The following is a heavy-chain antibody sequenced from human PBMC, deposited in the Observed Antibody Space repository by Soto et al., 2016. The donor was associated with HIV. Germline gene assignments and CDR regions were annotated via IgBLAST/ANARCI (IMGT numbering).Heavy chain of an antibody. CDR2: ISISGDRT. Sequence: EVQLLESGGRLGTAWGGPSRLSCAVSGFTFSGAAFSWVRQAPGKGLEWVSAISISGDRTYYTQSVEGRFTVSRDNSKNTLYLEMNRLRGEDTAVYYCAKEETPNDYWGQGTLVIVSS. CDR3: AKEETPNDY. CDR1: GFTFSGAA. V-gene: IGHV3-23*01. J-gene: IGHJ4*02.